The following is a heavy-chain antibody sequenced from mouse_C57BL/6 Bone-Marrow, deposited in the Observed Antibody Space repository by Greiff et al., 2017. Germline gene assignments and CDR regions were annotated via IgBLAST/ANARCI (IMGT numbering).Heavy chain of an antibody. CDR3: AARPYYGSSEGYFDV. CDR1: GFSLTSYG. J-gene: IGHJ1*03. Sequence: QVQLQQSGPGLVQPSQSLSITCTVSGFSLTSYGVHWVRQSPGKGLEWLGVIWRGGSTDYNAAFMSRLGITKDNSKSQVFFKMNRLQADDTAIYYGAARPYYGSSEGYFDVWGTGTTVTVSS. CDR2: IWRGGST. V-gene: IGHV2-5*01. D-gene: IGHD1-1*01.